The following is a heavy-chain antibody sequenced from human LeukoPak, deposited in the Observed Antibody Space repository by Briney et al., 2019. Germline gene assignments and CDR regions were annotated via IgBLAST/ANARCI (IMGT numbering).Heavy chain of an antibody. J-gene: IGHJ6*03. D-gene: IGHD3-3*02. CDR3: ARGGFPQHYYYYYYYMDV. Sequence: GGSLRLSCAASGFTFSSYSMNWVRQAPGKGLEWVSTISGSGGSTYYADSVKGRFTISRDNSKNTLYLQMNSLRAEDTAVYYCARGGFPQHYYYYYYYMDVWGKGTTVTISS. CDR2: ISGSGGST. CDR1: GFTFSSYS. V-gene: IGHV3-23*01.